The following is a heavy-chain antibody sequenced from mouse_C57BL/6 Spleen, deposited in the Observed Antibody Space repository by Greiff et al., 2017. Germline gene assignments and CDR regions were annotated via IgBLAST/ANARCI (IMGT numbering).Heavy chain of an antibody. V-gene: IGHV5-17*01. D-gene: IGHD1-1*01. CDR1: GFTFSDYG. CDR2: ISSGSSTI. Sequence: EVKLMESGGGLVKPGGSLKLSCAASGFTFSDYGMHWVRQAPEKGLEWVAYISSGSSTIYYADTVKGRFTISRDNAKNTLFLQMTSLRSEDTAMYYCARDPKFITTGYVDVWGTGTTVTVSS. J-gene: IGHJ1*03. CDR3: ARDPKFITTGYVDV.